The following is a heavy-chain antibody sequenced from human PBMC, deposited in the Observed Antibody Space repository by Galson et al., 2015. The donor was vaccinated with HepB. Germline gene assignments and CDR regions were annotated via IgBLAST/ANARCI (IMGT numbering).Heavy chain of an antibody. CDR2: TYYRSKWYN. CDR1: GDSVSSNSAT. J-gene: IGHJ5*02. Sequence: CAISGDSVSSNSATWNWIRQSPSRGLEWLGRTYYRSKWYNDYAVSVKSRITINPDTSKNQFSLQLNSVTPEDTAVYYCARTFYDSSAKYWRFDPWGQGTLVTVSS. V-gene: IGHV6-1*01. CDR3: ARTFYDSSAKYWRFDP. D-gene: IGHD3-22*01.